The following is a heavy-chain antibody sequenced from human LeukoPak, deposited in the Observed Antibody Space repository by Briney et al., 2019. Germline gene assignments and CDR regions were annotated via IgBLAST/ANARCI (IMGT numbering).Heavy chain of an antibody. CDR3: ARGRDSSRDFDY. Sequence: SETLSLTCTVSGGSISSYYWSWIRQPPGKGLEWIGYIYYSGSTNYNPSLKSRVTLSVDTSKNQFSLKLSSVTAADTAVYYCARGRDSSRDFDYWGQGTLVTVSS. CDR2: IYYSGST. V-gene: IGHV4-59*01. CDR1: GGSISSYY. J-gene: IGHJ4*02. D-gene: IGHD6-13*01.